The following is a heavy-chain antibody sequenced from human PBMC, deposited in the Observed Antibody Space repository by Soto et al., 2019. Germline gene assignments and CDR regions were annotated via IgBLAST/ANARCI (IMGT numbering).Heavy chain of an antibody. D-gene: IGHD2-2*01. CDR3: AKGLVVVVPAATHFDY. CDR2: ISGSGGST. V-gene: IGHV3-23*01. J-gene: IGHJ4*02. CDR1: GFTFSSYA. Sequence: EVQLLESGGGLVQPGGSLRLSCAASGFTFSSYAMSWVRQAPGKGLEWVSAISGSGGSTYYADSVKGRFTISRDNSKNTLYLQMNSLRAEDTAVYYCAKGLVVVVPAATHFDYWGQGTLVTVSS.